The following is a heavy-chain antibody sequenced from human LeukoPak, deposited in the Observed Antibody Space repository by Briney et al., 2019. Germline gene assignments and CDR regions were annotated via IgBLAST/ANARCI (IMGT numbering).Heavy chain of an antibody. D-gene: IGHD2-21*01. V-gene: IGHV3-30-3*01. CDR3: ARERQDTILHSGAFDI. CDR2: IPTDGTHT. J-gene: IGHJ3*02. Sequence: PGRSLRPSCAASGFTFSTYFMHWVSQAPDKGLEWVADIPTDGTHTFYVESVKGRFTISRDNSRITLYLQMNSLRAEDTAVYFCARERQDTILHSGAFDIWGQGTMVTVSS. CDR1: GFTFSTYF.